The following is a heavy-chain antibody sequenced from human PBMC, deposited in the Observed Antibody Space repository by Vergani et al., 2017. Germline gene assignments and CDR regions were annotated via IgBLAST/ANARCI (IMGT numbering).Heavy chain of an antibody. V-gene: IGHV3-33*01. D-gene: IGHD3-22*01. J-gene: IGHJ4*02. CDR1: GFSFSSSG. CDR3: ARVSDSSGYYGLFY. Sequence: QVQLLESGGGVVQPGRSLRLSCAASGFSFSSSGMHWVRQAPGKGLEWVAVIWYDGSNKYYADSVKGRFTISRDNSKNTLYLQMNSLRAEDTAVYYCARVSDSSGYYGLFYWGQGTLVIVSS. CDR2: IWYDGSNK.